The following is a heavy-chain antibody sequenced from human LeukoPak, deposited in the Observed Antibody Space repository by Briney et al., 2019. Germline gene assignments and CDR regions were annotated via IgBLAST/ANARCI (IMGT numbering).Heavy chain of an antibody. CDR2: ISSSCSCV. CDR1: GVTFCIYS. J-gene: IGHJ1*01. Sequence: GGSLRLSCAPSGVTFCIYSMSCGCEAPGEGLGWGSSISSSCSCVYYADSVKGRFTISRDNAKNPLYLQMNSLRAEDTAVYYCARAYCGGDCPQYFQHWGQGTLVTVSS. D-gene: IGHD2-21*02. CDR3: ARAYCGGDCPQYFQH. V-gene: IGHV3-21*01.